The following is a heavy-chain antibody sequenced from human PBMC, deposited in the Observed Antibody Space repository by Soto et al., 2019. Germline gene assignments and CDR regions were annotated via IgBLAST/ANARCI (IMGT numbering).Heavy chain of an antibody. Sequence: QVQLQESGPGLVKPSQTLSLTCTVSGGSISSGGYYWSWIRQHPGQGLEWIGYIYYSGSTFYNPFLKSRVTISVDTSKNQCSLKLSSVTAADTAVYYCARSANYYDSSCLDYWGQGTLVTVSS. D-gene: IGHD3-22*01. CDR1: GGSISSGGYY. V-gene: IGHV4-31*03. CDR2: IYYSGST. J-gene: IGHJ4*02. CDR3: ARSANYYDSSCLDY.